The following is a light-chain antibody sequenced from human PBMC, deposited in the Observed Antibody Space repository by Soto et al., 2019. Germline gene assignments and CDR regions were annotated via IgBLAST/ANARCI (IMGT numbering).Light chain of an antibody. J-gene: IGKJ1*01. CDR1: QDIDNY. V-gene: IGKV1-27*01. CDR3: QKYNSAPWT. Sequence: DIQMTQSPSSLSASVGDRVTITCRASQDIDNYLAWFQQTPGKVPKLLIYGASTLHSGVPSRFSGGGSGTDFTLTISSLHPEDVATEYCQKYNSAPWTFGQGTKVEIK. CDR2: GAS.